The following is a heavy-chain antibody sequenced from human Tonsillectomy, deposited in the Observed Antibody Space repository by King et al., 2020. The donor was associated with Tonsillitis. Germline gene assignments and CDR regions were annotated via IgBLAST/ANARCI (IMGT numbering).Heavy chain of an antibody. Sequence: QLVQSGGGLVQPGGSLRLSCAASGFTFSSYSMNWVRQAPGKGLEWVSYISSSSSTIYYADSVKGRFTISRDNAKNSLYLQMNSLRAEDTAVYYCARGTAYDDFWSCYYDYDYYGMDVWGQGTTVTVSS. D-gene: IGHD3-3*01. CDR2: ISSSSSTI. CDR3: ARGTAYDDFWSCYYDYDYYGMDV. V-gene: IGHV3-48*04. CDR1: GFTFSSYS. J-gene: IGHJ6*02.